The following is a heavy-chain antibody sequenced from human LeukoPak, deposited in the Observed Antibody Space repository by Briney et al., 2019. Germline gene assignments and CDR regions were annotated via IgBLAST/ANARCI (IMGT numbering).Heavy chain of an antibody. V-gene: IGHV4-59*01. D-gene: IGHD3-10*01. J-gene: IGHJ3*02. CDR2: IYYTGNT. Sequence: SATLSLTCTVSGGPISSYYWSWIRQTPGKGLERIGYIYYTGNTNYNPSLKSRVTVSVDTSKNQFSLKLSSVTAADTAVYYCARGYYGSGPETDAFTIWGQGTMVSVSS. CDR3: ARGYYGSGPETDAFTI. CDR1: GGPISSYY.